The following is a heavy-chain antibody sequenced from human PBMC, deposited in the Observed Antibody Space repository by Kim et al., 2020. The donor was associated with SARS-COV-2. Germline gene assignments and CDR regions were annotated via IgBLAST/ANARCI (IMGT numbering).Heavy chain of an antibody. CDR3: ARPDPGIAVAGTI. J-gene: IGHJ4*02. V-gene: IGHV5-10-1*01. CDR2: IDPSDSYT. Sequence: GASLKISCKGSGYSFTSYWISWVRQMPGKGLEWMGRIDPSDSYTNYSPSFQGHVTISVDKSISTAYLQWSSLKASDTAMYYCARPDPGIAVAGTIWGQGTLVTVSS. CDR1: GYSFTSYW. D-gene: IGHD6-19*01.